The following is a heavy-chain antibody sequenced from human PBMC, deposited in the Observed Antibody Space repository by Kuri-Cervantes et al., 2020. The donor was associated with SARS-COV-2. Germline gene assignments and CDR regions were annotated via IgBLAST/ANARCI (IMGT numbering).Heavy chain of an antibody. Sequence: GGSLRLSCAASGFTFDDYGMSWVRQAPGKGLEWVSGINWNGGSTGYADSVKGRFTISRDNSKNTLYLQMNSLRPEDTALYYCTREAYDYNMGFDSWGQGTLVTVSS. CDR1: GFTFDDYG. CDR3: TREAYDYNMGFDS. CDR2: INWNGGST. D-gene: IGHD4-11*01. V-gene: IGHV3-20*04. J-gene: IGHJ4*02.